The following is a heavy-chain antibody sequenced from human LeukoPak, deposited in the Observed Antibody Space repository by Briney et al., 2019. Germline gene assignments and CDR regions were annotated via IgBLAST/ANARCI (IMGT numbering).Heavy chain of an antibody. Sequence: SETLSLTCAVSGGPISSGGYSWSWIRQPPGKGLEWIGYIYHSGSTYYNPSLKSRVTISVDRSKNQFSLKLSSVTAADTAVYYCARGEYYYDSSGYFDYWGQGTLVTVSS. CDR1: GGPISSGGYS. CDR2: IYHSGST. J-gene: IGHJ4*02. V-gene: IGHV4-30-2*01. D-gene: IGHD3-22*01. CDR3: ARGEYYYDSSGYFDY.